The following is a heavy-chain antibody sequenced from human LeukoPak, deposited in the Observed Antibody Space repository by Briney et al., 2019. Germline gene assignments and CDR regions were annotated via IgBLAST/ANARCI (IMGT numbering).Heavy chain of an antibody. V-gene: IGHV4-34*01. CDR1: GGSFRGYY. CDR2: ISHSGST. J-gene: IGHJ6*02. D-gene: IGHD6-6*01. CDR3: ARGNYSSSSSPFYYYYGMDV. Sequence: SETLSLTCAVYGGSFRGYYWSWIRQPPGKGLERIGEISHSGSTNYNPSLKSRVTISVDTSKNQFSLKLSSVTAADTAVYYCARGNYSSSSSPFYYYYGMDVWGQGTTVTVSS.